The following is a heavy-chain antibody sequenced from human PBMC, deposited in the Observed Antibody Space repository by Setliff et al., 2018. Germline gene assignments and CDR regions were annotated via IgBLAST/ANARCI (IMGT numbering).Heavy chain of an antibody. CDR1: GYSFTNYW. Sequence: GESLKISCKGSGYSFTNYWIGWVRHMPGKGLEWMGIIYPGDSDTRYSPSFQGKVTISADKSISTAYLQWSSLKSTDTAMYYCARQTIFGSDAFDIWGQGTMVTVS. D-gene: IGHD3-3*01. V-gene: IGHV5-51*01. J-gene: IGHJ3*02. CDR3: ARQTIFGSDAFDI. CDR2: IYPGDSDT.